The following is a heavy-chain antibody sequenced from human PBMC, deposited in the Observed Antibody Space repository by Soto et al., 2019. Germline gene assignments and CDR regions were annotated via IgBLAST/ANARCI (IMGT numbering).Heavy chain of an antibody. CDR2: ISYDGSTQ. CDR3: ARQNSGWSYYFDY. V-gene: IGHV3-30-3*01. CDR1: GFTFSSYA. Sequence: QVQLVESGGGVVQPGRSLKLSCAASGFTFSSYAMHWVRQAPGKGLEWVAVISYDGSTQYYPDSLKGRFTISRDNSKNTLYPQMHTLRGGDTAVYYCARQNSGWSYYFDYWGLGTLVTVSS. J-gene: IGHJ4*02. D-gene: IGHD6-19*01.